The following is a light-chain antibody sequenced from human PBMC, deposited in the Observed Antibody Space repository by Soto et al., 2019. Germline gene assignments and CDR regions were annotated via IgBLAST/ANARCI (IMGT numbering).Light chain of an antibody. CDR2: EVS. CDR1: SSDVGGYNY. Sequence: QSALTQPASVSGSPGQSITISCTGTSSDVGGYNYVSWYQQDPGKAPKLMIYEVSNRPSGVSNRFSGSKSGNTASLTISGLQAEDEADYYCSSYTSSSTLLVFGVGTKVTVL. V-gene: IGLV2-14*01. CDR3: SSYTSSSTLLV. J-gene: IGLJ2*01.